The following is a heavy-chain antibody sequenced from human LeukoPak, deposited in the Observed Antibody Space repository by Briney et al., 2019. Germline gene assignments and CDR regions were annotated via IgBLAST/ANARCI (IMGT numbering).Heavy chain of an antibody. Sequence: PGGSLRLSCVASGFTINANGMNWVRQPPGKGLEWIGEINHSGSTSYNPSLSSRVTISGDKSKHQFSLKLTSMTAADTGVYYCAIADYDISTGFQKMLDYWGQGSLVVVSS. D-gene: IGHD3-9*01. V-gene: IGHV4-4*02. CDR2: INHSGST. CDR3: AIADYDISTGFQKMLDY. J-gene: IGHJ4*02. CDR1: GFTINANG.